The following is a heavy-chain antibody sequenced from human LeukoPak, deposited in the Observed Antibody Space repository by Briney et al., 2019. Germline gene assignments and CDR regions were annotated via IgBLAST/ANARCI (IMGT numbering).Heavy chain of an antibody. Sequence: SETLSLTCTVSGGSISSGDYYWSWIRQPPGKGLEWLGYIYYSGSTYYNPSLKSRVTISVDTSKNQFSLKLSSVTAADTAVYYCARASSTSLYFDYWGQGTLVTVSS. CDR3: ARASSTSLYFDY. CDR1: GGSISSGDYY. CDR2: IYYSGST. V-gene: IGHV4-30-4*08. D-gene: IGHD2-2*01. J-gene: IGHJ4*02.